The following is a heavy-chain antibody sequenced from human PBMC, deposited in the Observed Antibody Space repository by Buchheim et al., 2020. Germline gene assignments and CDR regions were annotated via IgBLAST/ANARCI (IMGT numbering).Heavy chain of an antibody. CDR1: GGSFSGYY. V-gene: IGHV4-34*01. CDR3: ARGSTPAALFQH. D-gene: IGHD2-15*01. J-gene: IGHJ1*01. Sequence: QVQLQQWGAGLLKPSETLSLTCAVYGGSFSGYYWSWIRQPPGKGLEWIGEINHSGSTNYNPSLKSRVTISVDTSKNQFFFKLSSVTAADTAVYYCARGSTPAALFQHWGQGTL. CDR2: INHSGST.